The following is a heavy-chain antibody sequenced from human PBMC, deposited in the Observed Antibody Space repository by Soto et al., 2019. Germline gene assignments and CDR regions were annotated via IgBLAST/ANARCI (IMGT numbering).Heavy chain of an antibody. D-gene: IGHD4-17*01. CDR1: GFTFSSYS. Sequence: GGSLRLSCAASGFTFSSYSMNWVRQAPGKGLEWVSSISSSSSYIYYADSVKGRFTISRDKAKNSLYLQMNSLRAEDTAVYYCARDIGYGDYDGYYYYGMDVWGQGTTVTVSS. V-gene: IGHV3-21*01. J-gene: IGHJ6*02. CDR3: ARDIGYGDYDGYYYYGMDV. CDR2: ISSSSSYI.